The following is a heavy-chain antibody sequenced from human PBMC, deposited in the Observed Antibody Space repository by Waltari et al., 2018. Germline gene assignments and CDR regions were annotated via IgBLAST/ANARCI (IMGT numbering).Heavy chain of an antibody. D-gene: IGHD5-18*01. CDR3: AKRGLTAMVKYYFDY. V-gene: IGHV3-23*04. J-gene: IGHJ4*02. Sequence: EVQLVESGGGLGQPGGSLRLSCAASGCTFSSESMSWGRQAPGKGLEWVSAISGSGGSTYYAASVKGRFTISRDNSKNTLYLQMNSLSAEDTAVYYCAKRGLTAMVKYYFDYWGQGTLVTVSS. CDR1: GCTFSSES. CDR2: ISGSGGST.